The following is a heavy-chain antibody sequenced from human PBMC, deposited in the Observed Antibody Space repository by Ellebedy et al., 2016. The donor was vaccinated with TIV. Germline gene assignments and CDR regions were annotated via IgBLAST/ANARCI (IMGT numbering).Heavy chain of an antibody. J-gene: IGHJ4*02. CDR1: GFTFSTYW. V-gene: IGHV3-74*01. CDR3: AIEVWYPAS. CDR2: INTDGSST. D-gene: IGHD6-13*01. Sequence: GESLKISCAASGFTFSTYWMHWVRQAPGKGLMWVSRINTDGSSTGYADSVKGRFTISRDNAKNTLYLQMNGLRAEDTAVYYCAIEVWYPASWGQGTLVTVSS.